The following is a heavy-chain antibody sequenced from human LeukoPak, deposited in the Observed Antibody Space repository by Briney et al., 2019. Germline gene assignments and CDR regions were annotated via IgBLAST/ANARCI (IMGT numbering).Heavy chain of an antibody. CDR1: GFSSSAHT. Sequence: PRGSLRLSCAASGFSSSAHTTNWVRPAPGKGLEWGSSIYRRSSYIYYADSMKGRFSISRDNAKNSLYLQMSSLRAEDTAVYYCAREGQGAWYWFDLWGQGTLVTVSS. CDR2: IYRRSSYI. V-gene: IGHV3-21*01. CDR3: AREGQGAWYWFDL. D-gene: IGHD6-19*01. J-gene: IGHJ5*02.